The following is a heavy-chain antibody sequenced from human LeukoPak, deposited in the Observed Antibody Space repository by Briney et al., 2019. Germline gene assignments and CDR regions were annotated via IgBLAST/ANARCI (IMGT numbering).Heavy chain of an antibody. J-gene: IGHJ6*02. D-gene: IGHD3-10*01. CDR3: ARVGYFYGHYGMDV. V-gene: IGHV4-30-4*01. CDR2: IYYTGST. CDR1: GGSISSSSYY. Sequence: PSETLSLTCTVSGGSISSSSYYWSWIRQPPGKGLEWIGYIYYTGSTYYNPSLKSRVTISVDTSKNQFSLKLSSVTAADTTVYYCARVGYFYGHYGMDVWGQGTTVTVSS.